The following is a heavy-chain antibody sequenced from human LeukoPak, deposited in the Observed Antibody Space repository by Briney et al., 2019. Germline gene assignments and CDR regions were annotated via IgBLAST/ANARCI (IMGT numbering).Heavy chain of an antibody. CDR1: GFTFSTYG. J-gene: IGHJ4*02. CDR2: ISYDGSNE. Sequence: PGGSLRLSCAASGFTFSTYGMHWVRKAPGKGLEWVAVISYDGSNEYYADSVKGRFTISRDNSKNTLYLQMSSLRAEDTAVYYCAKEFNRGLPDYWGQGTLVTVSS. D-gene: IGHD2-21*01. CDR3: AKEFNRGLPDY. V-gene: IGHV3-30*18.